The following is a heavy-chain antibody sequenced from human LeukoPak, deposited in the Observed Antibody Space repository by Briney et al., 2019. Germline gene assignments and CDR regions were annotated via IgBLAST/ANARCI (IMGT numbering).Heavy chain of an antibody. CDR1: GYTFTSYY. V-gene: IGHV1-46*01. J-gene: IGHJ4*02. D-gene: IGHD2-2*01. CDR2: INPSGGST. Sequence: GASVKVSCKASGYTFTSYYMHWERQAPGQGLEWMGIINPSGGSTSYAQKFQGRVTMTRDTSTSTVYMELSSLRSEDTAVYYCARARYCSSTSCSARFDYWGQGTLVTVSS. CDR3: ARARYCSSTSCSARFDY.